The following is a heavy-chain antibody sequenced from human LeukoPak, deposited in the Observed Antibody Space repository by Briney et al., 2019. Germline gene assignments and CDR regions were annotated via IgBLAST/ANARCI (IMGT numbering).Heavy chain of an antibody. J-gene: IGHJ4*02. V-gene: IGHV4-39*07. CDR3: AREMRSPRGGFDY. Sequence: SETLSITCTVSSGSISSTSYYWGWIRQPPGMGLEWIGSMYYSGSTYYNPSLKSRVTISVDTSKSQFSLKLSSVTAADTAVYYCAREMRSPRGGFDYWDQGTLVTVSS. CDR2: MYYSGST. D-gene: IGHD3-10*01. CDR1: SGSISSTSYY.